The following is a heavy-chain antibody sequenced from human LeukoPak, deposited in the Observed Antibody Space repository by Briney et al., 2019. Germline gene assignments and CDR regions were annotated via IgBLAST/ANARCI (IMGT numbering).Heavy chain of an antibody. CDR3: ARGVLR. CDR2: IYKTGST. Sequence: SETLSLTCTLSGDSITSGGYYWSWIRQRPGKGLEWIGYIYKTGSTYYNPSLKSRVTMSVDTSRNQFSLKLNSVTAADTAVYYCARGVLRWGQGTLVTVSS. CDR1: GDSITSGGYY. V-gene: IGHV4-31*03. J-gene: IGHJ4*02.